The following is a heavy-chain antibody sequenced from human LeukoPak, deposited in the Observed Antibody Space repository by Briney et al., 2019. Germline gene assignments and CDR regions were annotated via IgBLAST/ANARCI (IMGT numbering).Heavy chain of an antibody. V-gene: IGHV3-23*01. CDR1: GFTFSAYA. CDR2: IRGGGGSE. Sequence: GGSLRLSCTASGFTFSAYAMMWVRQAPGKGPEWVSAIRGGGGSEFYADPVKGRFTISRDNSKNTLFLQMNNLRPEDTAVYYCRRDPNGDYIGAFDMWGPGTMVTVSS. CDR3: RRDPNGDYIGAFDM. J-gene: IGHJ3*02. D-gene: IGHD4-17*01.